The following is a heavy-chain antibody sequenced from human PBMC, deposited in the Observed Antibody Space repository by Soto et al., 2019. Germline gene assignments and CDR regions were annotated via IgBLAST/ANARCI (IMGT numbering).Heavy chain of an antibody. D-gene: IGHD3-22*01. CDR2: IWYDGSNK. CDR3: ARGAYYYDSSGYLGHDAFDI. J-gene: IGHJ3*02. Sequence: GGSLRLSCAASGFTFSSYGMHWVRQDPGKGLEWVAVIWYDGSNKYYADSVKGRFTISRDNSKNTLYLQMNSLRAEDTAVYYCARGAYYYDSSGYLGHDAFDIWGQGTMVTVSS. V-gene: IGHV3-33*01. CDR1: GFTFSSYG.